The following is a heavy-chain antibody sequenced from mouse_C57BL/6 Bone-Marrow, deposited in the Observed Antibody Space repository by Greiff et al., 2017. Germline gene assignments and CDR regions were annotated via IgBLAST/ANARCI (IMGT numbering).Heavy chain of an antibody. CDR2: INPYNGGT. CDR3: ARDWVYAMDD. V-gene: IGHV1-19*01. Sequence: EVKLQQSGPVLVKPGASVKMSCKASGYTFTDYYMNWVKQSHGKSLEWIGVINPYNGGTSYNQKFKGKATLTVDKSSSTAYMELNSLTSEDSAVYYCARDWVYAMDDWGQGTSVTVSS. J-gene: IGHJ4*01. D-gene: IGHD4-1*01. CDR1: GYTFTDYY.